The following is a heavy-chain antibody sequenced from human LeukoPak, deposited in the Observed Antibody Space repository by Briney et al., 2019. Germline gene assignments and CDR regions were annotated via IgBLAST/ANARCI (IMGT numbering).Heavy chain of an antibody. CDR3: AGGHQRFRGFGFDP. V-gene: IGHV3-53*01. J-gene: IGHJ5*02. CDR1: GFTVSSNY. Sequence: PGGSLRLSCATSGFTVSSNYMSWVRQAPGKGLEWVSVIYDSGTTYYADSVKGRFLIFRDTSKNTVDLQMNSLRVEDTAVYYCAGGHQRFRGFGFDPWGQGTLVTVSS. CDR2: IYDSGTT. D-gene: IGHD2-2*01.